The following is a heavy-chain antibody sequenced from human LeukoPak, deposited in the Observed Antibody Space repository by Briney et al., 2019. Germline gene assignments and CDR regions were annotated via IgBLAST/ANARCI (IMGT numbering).Heavy chain of an antibody. V-gene: IGHV4-34*01. J-gene: IGHJ3*02. CDR1: GGSFSGYY. D-gene: IGHD3-3*01. CDR3: ARVRITIFGVVMPRPDAFDI. CDR2: INHSGST. Sequence: PSETLSLTCAVYGGSFSGYYWSWIRQPPGKGLEWIGEINHSGSTNYNPSLKSRVTISVDTSKNQFPLKLSSVTAADTAVYYCARVRITIFGVVMPRPDAFDIWGQGTMVTVSS.